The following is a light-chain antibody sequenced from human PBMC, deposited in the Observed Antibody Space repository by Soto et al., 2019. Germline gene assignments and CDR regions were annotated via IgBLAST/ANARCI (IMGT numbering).Light chain of an antibody. CDR1: QYISEY. J-gene: IGKJ5*01. CDR3: QQSYIPPQVT. Sequence: QMTQSPTALTASAGARATITCRASQYISEYLARYQQRPGKAPKLLIDAASSLQSGVPSMFIGSGSGTDFTLTISSLQPEDFATYYCQQSYIPPQVTFGQGTRLEIK. V-gene: IGKV1-39*01. CDR2: AAS.